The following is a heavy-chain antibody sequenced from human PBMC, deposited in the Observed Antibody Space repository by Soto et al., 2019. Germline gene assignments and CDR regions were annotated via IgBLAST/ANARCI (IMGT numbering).Heavy chain of an antibody. Sequence: PSETLSLPCSVSGSSVPSSDYSWAWTRQPPGKGLEWIGSMFYSGLTYYNPSLKSRVTLSVDTSKNQFSVRLNSVTAADTAVYYCAPLSVSLSGPYGIHVWGQGTTVTVSS. D-gene: IGHD2-15*01. J-gene: IGHJ6*02. CDR1: GSSVPSSDYS. V-gene: IGHV4-39*01. CDR3: APLSVSLSGPYGIHV. CDR2: MFYSGLT.